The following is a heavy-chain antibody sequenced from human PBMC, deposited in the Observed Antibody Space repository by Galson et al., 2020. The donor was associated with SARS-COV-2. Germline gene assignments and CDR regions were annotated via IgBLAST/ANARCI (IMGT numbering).Heavy chain of an antibody. CDR2: IYYSGST. V-gene: IGHV4-39*07. Sequence: SETLSLTCTVSGGSISSSSYYWGWIRQPPGKGLEWIGSIYYSGSTYYNPSLKSRVTISVDTSKNQFSLKLSSVTAADTAVYYCAREPFTIFGVVMGFGPWGQGTLVTVSS. D-gene: IGHD3-3*01. J-gene: IGHJ5*02. CDR1: GGSISSSSYY. CDR3: AREPFTIFGVVMGFGP.